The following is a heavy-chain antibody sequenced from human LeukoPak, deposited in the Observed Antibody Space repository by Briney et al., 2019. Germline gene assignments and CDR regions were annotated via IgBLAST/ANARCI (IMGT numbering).Heavy chain of an antibody. CDR2: IKQDGSEK. V-gene: IGHV3-7*01. J-gene: IGHJ4*02. CDR1: GFTFSSYW. D-gene: IGHD6-13*01. Sequence: GGSLRLSCAASGFTFSSYWMSWVRQAPGKGLEWVANIKQDGSEKYYVDSVKGRFTISRDNAKNSLYLQMNSLRAEDTAVYYCARASYSSSWFPTYFDYWGQGTLVTVSS. CDR3: ARASYSSSWFPTYFDY.